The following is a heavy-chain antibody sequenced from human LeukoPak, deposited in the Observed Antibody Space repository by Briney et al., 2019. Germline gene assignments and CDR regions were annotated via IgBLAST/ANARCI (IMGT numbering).Heavy chain of an antibody. Sequence: GESLRLSCAASGFTFSSYGMHWVRQAPGKGLEWVAVIWYDGSNKYYADSVKGRFTISRDNSKNTLYLQMNSLRAEDTAVYYCARDLVRTGFDYWGQGTLVTVSS. J-gene: IGHJ4*02. CDR2: IWYDGSNK. V-gene: IGHV3-33*01. CDR1: GFTFSSYG. D-gene: IGHD1-14*01. CDR3: ARDLVRTGFDY.